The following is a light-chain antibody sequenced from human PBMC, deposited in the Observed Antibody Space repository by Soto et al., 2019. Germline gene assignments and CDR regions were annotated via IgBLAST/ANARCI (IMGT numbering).Light chain of an antibody. J-gene: IGKJ1*01. CDR3: QQYNNWPPWT. V-gene: IGKV3-15*01. Sequence: EIVMTQSPATLSVSPGERATLSCRASQSVSSNLAWYQQKPGQAPRLLIYGASTMATGIPARFSGSGSGPEFTLTISSLQSEDFAVYYCQQYNNWPPWTCGQGTKVEIK. CDR1: QSVSSN. CDR2: GAS.